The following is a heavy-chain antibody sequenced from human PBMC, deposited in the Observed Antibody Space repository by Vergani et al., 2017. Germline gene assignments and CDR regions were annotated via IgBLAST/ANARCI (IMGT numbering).Heavy chain of an antibody. Sequence: QVQLQESGPGLVKPSQTLSLTCTVSGGSISSGSYYWSWIRQPAGKGLEWIGWIYTSGSTNYNPSLKSRVTISVDTSKNQFSLKLSSVTAADTAVYYCAREEWARWSGPILNWFDPWGQGTLVTVSS. CDR2: IYTSGST. CDR3: AREEWARWSGPILNWFDP. J-gene: IGHJ5*02. V-gene: IGHV4-61*02. D-gene: IGHD3-3*01. CDR1: GGSISSGSYY.